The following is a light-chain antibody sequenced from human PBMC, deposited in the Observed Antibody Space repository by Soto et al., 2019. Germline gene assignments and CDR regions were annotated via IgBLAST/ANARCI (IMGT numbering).Light chain of an antibody. CDR3: CSYAGSRV. Sequence: QSVLTQPASVSGSPGQSITISCTGTSSDVGSYNLVSWYQQHPGKAPKLMIYEGSKRPSGVSNRFSGSKSGNPASLTISGLQAEDEADYYCCSYAGSRVFGGGTKLTVL. J-gene: IGLJ3*02. CDR2: EGS. CDR1: SSDVGSYNL. V-gene: IGLV2-23*01.